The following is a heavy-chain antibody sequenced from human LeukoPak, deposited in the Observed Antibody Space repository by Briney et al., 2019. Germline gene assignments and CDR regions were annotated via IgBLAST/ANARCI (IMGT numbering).Heavy chain of an antibody. J-gene: IGHJ4*02. Sequence: ASVKDSFKASGYTFTSYDINWVRQATGQGREWMGWMNPNSGSRGYAQKFQGRVTITRNTSISTAYMELSGMRSEDTAVYYCARGRSTGYPYYFEYWGQGTLVTVSS. CDR2: MNPNSGSR. CDR3: ARGRSTGYPYYFEY. V-gene: IGHV1-8*03. D-gene: IGHD5-12*01. CDR1: GYTFTSYD.